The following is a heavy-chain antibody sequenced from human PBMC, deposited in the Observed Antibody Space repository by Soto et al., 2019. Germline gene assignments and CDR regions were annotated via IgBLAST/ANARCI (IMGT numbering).Heavy chain of an antibody. Sequence: GGSLRLSCAASGFTFSSYGMHWVRQAPGKGLEWVAVISYDGSNKYYADSVKGRFTISRDNSKNTLYLQMNSLRAEDTAVYYCAKDLLGYYDSSGYPSAHYGMDVWGQGTTVTVSS. V-gene: IGHV3-30*18. J-gene: IGHJ6*02. CDR3: AKDLLGYYDSSGYPSAHYGMDV. D-gene: IGHD3-22*01. CDR2: ISYDGSNK. CDR1: GFTFSSYG.